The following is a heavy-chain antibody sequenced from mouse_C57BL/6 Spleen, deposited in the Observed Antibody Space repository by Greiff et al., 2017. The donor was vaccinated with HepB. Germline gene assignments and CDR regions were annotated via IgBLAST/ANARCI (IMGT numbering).Heavy chain of an antibody. CDR2: ISYDGSN. J-gene: IGHJ3*01. CDR3: ARGEVDYETY. CDR1: GYSITSGYY. Sequence: DVKLQESGPGLVKPSQSLSLTCSVTGYSITSGYYWNWIRQFPGNKLEWMGYISYDGSNNYNPSLKNRISITRDTSKNQFFLKLNSVTTEDTATYYCARGEVDYETYWGQGTLVTVSA. V-gene: IGHV3-6*01. D-gene: IGHD2-4*01.